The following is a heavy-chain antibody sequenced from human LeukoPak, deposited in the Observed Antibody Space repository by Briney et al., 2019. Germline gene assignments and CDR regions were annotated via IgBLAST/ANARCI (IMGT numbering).Heavy chain of an antibody. D-gene: IGHD6-13*01. CDR2: INWNGGST. J-gene: IGHJ4*02. Sequence: GGSLRLSCTASGFTFDDYGMSWVRQAPGKGLEWVSGINWNGGSTGYADSVKGRFTISRDNAKNSLYLQMNSLRAEDTALYYCAKGSLGSWYFFDYWGQGTLVTVSS. V-gene: IGHV3-20*04. CDR1: GFTFDDYG. CDR3: AKGSLGSWYFFDY.